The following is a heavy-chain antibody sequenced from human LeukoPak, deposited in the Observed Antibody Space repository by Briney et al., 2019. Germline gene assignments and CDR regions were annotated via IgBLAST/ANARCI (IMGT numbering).Heavy chain of an antibody. CDR3: ARGVYYYGSGSHNYFDY. V-gene: IGHV1-18*01. J-gene: IGHJ4*02. CDR2: ISAYNGNT. Sequence: ASVKVSCKASGYTFTSYGISWVRQAPGQGLEWMGWISAYNGNTNYAQKLQGRVTMTTDTSTSIAYMELRSLRSDDTAVYYCARGVYYYGSGSHNYFDYWGQGTLVTVSS. D-gene: IGHD3-10*01. CDR1: GYTFTSYG.